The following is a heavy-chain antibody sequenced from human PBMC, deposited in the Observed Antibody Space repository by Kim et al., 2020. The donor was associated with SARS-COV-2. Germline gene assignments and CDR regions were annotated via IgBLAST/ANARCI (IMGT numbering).Heavy chain of an antibody. Sequence: GGSLRLSCAVSGFTFSSYGMHWVRQAPGKGLEWVAVIWYDGSNEDYADSVKGRFTISRDNSKNTLDLQMNSLRVEDTALYYCARGSTAYSNPRFYGMDVWGQGTTVTVSS. V-gene: IGHV3-33*01. CDR3: ARGSTAYSNPRFYGMDV. J-gene: IGHJ6*02. CDR2: IWYDGSNE. D-gene: IGHD4-4*01. CDR1: GFTFSSYG.